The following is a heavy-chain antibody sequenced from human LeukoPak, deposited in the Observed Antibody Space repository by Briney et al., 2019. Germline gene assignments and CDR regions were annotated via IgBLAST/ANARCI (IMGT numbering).Heavy chain of an antibody. V-gene: IGHV1-46*01. D-gene: IGHD3-22*01. Sequence: ASVKVSCKASGYTFTSYYMHWVRQAPGQRLEWMGIINPSGGSTSYAQKFQGRVTMTRDTSTSTVYIELSSLRSEDTAVYYCARDPYYYDSSGYSRYFDYWGQGTLVTVSS. CDR2: INPSGGST. CDR1: GYTFTSYY. J-gene: IGHJ4*02. CDR3: ARDPYYYDSSGYSRYFDY.